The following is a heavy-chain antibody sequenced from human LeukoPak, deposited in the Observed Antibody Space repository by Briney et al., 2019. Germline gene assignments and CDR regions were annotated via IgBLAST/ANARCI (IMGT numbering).Heavy chain of an antibody. CDR3: ARDHDYVWGSYRFDY. CDR1: GFTLISST. J-gene: IGHJ4*02. D-gene: IGHD3-16*02. CDR2: INHSGST. Sequence: GSLRLSCTASGFTLISSTMNWVRQPPGKGLEWIGEINHSGSTNYNPSLKSRVTISVDTSKNQFSLKLSSVTAADTAVYYCARDHDYVWGSYRFDYWGQGTLVTVSS. V-gene: IGHV4-34*01.